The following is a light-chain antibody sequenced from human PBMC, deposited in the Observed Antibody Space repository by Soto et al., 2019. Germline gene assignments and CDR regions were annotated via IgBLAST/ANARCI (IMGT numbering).Light chain of an antibody. CDR3: QQYGGSPIT. V-gene: IGKV3-20*01. Sequence: IVLTQSPGTLSLSPGERVTLSCRASQSVTTRLAWYQHKPGQAPTLLMSGASNRASGVPVRFGGSGSGTDFTLTITRLEPEDFALYYCQQYGGSPITFGLGTRLEIK. J-gene: IGKJ5*01. CDR1: QSVTTR. CDR2: GAS.